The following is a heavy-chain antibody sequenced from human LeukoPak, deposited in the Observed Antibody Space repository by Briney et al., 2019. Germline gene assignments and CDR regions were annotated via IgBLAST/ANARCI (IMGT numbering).Heavy chain of an antibody. Sequence: PGGSLRLSCAASGFTFSSYEMNWVRQAPGKGLEWVSYISSSGSTIYYADSLKGRFTISRDNAKKSVYLQMNSLRAEDTAVYYCARGALDAATPFDSWGQGTLVTVSS. V-gene: IGHV3-48*03. J-gene: IGHJ5*01. CDR3: ARGALDAATPFDS. CDR1: GFTFSSYE. D-gene: IGHD2-15*01. CDR2: ISSSGSTI.